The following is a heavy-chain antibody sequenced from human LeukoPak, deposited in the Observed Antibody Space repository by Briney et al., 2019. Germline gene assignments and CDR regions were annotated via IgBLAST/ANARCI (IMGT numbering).Heavy chain of an antibody. Sequence: ASVKVPCKASGYTFTTYDINWVRQATGQGLEWMGWMSPNSGNTGYAQKFQGRVTMTRDTSINTAYMELSSLTSEDTAVYFCARGVTAGVDFWGQGTLVTVSS. V-gene: IGHV1-8*01. CDR2: MSPNSGNT. D-gene: IGHD6-25*01. J-gene: IGHJ4*02. CDR1: GYTFTTYD. CDR3: ARGVTAGVDF.